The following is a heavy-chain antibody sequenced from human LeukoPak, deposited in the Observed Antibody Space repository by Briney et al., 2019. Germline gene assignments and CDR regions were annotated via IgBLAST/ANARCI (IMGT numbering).Heavy chain of an antibody. CDR2: IITIVTIT. CDR1: GGVFNDYA. Sequence: ASVKVSCKSSGGVFNDYAFSWVRQAPGQGREWMGRIITIVTITRYAQRSQGRVTITADTSTSTAYMALSSLRSEDTAIYFCARGSRGPNYSSEFWGQGPLVTVSS. CDR3: ARGSRGPNYSSEF. D-gene: IGHD4/OR15-4a*01. J-gene: IGHJ1*01. V-gene: IGHV1-69*04.